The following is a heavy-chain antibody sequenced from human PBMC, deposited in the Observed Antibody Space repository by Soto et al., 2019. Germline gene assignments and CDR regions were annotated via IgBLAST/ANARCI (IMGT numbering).Heavy chain of an antibody. CDR3: ARGIYDTSVGTAFDI. Sequence: VQLQQSGPGLVKPSQTLSVTCAISGDSVSSGTVVWNWIRLSPSRGLEWLGRTYYRSKWYHEYVFFVQSRISINADTSKYQYTLQLNSVTPEDTAVYYCARGIYDTSVGTAFDIWGQGTKVTVSS. J-gene: IGHJ3*02. CDR1: GDSVSSGTVV. CDR2: TYYRSKWYH. V-gene: IGHV6-1*01. D-gene: IGHD3-22*01.